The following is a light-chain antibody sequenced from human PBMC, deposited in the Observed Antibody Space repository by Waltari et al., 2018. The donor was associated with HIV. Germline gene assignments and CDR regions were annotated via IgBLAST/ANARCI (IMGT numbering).Light chain of an antibody. CDR2: DAS. J-gene: IGKJ3*01. Sequence: ETVLTQSPGTMSLSPGERATLSCRASQNVGGNYLAWYQHRPGQTPRLLIYDASSRATGIPDRFSGSGSGTDFTRTITRLEPEDFAVYYCQQYGSSPLFTFGPGTKVDIK. CDR1: QNVGGNY. CDR3: QQYGSSPLFT. V-gene: IGKV3-20*01.